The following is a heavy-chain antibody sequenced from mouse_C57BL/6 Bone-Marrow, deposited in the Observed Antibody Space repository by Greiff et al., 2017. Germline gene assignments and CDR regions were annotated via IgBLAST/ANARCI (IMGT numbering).Heavy chain of an antibody. V-gene: IGHV1-19*01. D-gene: IGHD1-1*01. Sequence: EVQLQESGPVLVKPGASVKMSCKASGYTFTDYYMNWVKQSHGKSLEWIGVINPYNGGTSYNQKFKGKATLTVDKSSSTAYMELNSLTSEDSAVYYCARRNLLLRYPDYWGQGTTLTVSS. CDR3: ARRNLLLRYPDY. CDR1: GYTFTDYY. CDR2: INPYNGGT. J-gene: IGHJ2*01.